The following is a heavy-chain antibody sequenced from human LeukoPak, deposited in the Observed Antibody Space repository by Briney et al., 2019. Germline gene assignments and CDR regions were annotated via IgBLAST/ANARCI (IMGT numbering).Heavy chain of an antibody. J-gene: IGHJ4*02. V-gene: IGHV3-15*01. CDR3: TTDRYCSSTSCYLMSLDY. D-gene: IGHD2-2*01. Sequence: GRSLRLSRGASGFTFSNAWMSWVRQASGKGLEWVGRIKSKTDGGTTDYAAAVKGRFTISRDDSKTTLYLQMHSLKTEDTAVYHCTTDRYCSSTSCYLMSLDYWGQGTLVTVSS. CDR2: IKSKTDGGTT. CDR1: GFTFSNAW.